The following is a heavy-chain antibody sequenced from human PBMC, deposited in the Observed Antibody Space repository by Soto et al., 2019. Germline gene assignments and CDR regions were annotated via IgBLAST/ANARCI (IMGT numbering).Heavy chain of an antibody. D-gene: IGHD5-12*01. CDR1: GFFFSGYW. Sequence: EVLLVESGGGLVQPGGSLRLSCVASGFFFSGYWMTWVRQAPGKGLEWVANIKQDDSEIYYVDSVKGRFTISRDNAKNSLYLQMNRLRAEDTAVYYCARDWNGYRDYWGQGTLVTVSS. J-gene: IGHJ4*02. CDR3: ARDWNGYRDY. CDR2: IKQDDSEI. V-gene: IGHV3-7*05.